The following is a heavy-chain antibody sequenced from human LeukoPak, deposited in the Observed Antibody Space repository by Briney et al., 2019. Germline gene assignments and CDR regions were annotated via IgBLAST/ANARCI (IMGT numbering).Heavy chain of an antibody. CDR3: ASGTSYDSSGYYLGYYFDY. CDR2: IIPIFGTA. Sequence: GASVKVSCKASGGTFSSYAISWVRQAPGQGLEWMGGIIPIFGTANYAQKFQGRVTITTDESTSTAYMELCSLRSEDTAVYYCASGTSYDSSGYYLGYYFDYWGQGTLVTVSS. D-gene: IGHD3-22*01. V-gene: IGHV1-69*05. CDR1: GGTFSSYA. J-gene: IGHJ4*02.